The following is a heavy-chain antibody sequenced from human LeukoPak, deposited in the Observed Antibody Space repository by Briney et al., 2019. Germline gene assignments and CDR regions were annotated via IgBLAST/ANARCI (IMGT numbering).Heavy chain of an antibody. D-gene: IGHD6-19*01. CDR2: ISWNSGSI. Sequence: QPGRSLRLSCAASGFTFDDYAMHWVRQAPGKGLEWVSGISWNSGSIGYADSVKGRFTISRDNAKNSLYLQMNSLRAEDTAVYYCARDQGSGRSDAFDIWGQGTMVTVSS. CDR1: GFTFDDYA. V-gene: IGHV3-9*01. CDR3: ARDQGSGRSDAFDI. J-gene: IGHJ3*02.